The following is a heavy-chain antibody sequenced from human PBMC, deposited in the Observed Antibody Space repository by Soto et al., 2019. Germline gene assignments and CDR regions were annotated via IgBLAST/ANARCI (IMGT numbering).Heavy chain of an antibody. D-gene: IGHD2-15*01. CDR1: GFTFSSSE. Sequence: EVQLVESGGGLVQPRGSLRLSCAASGFTFSSSEMYWVRQAPGKGLEWISYIHPGGQTIFYAESVKGRFTISRDNAKNSVYLQMNSLRAEDTAVYYCARRGSRWAQGTMVTVSS. V-gene: IGHV3-48*03. J-gene: IGHJ3*01. CDR2: IHPGGQTI. CDR3: ARRGSR.